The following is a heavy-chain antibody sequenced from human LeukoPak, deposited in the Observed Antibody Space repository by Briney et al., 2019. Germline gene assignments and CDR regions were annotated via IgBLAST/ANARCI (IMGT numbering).Heavy chain of an antibody. V-gene: IGHV3-7*01. J-gene: IGHJ3*01. CDR1: RFTFSSYW. CDR2: IKEDGTHK. Sequence: GGSLRLSCAASRFTFSSYWMSWVRQAPGKGLEWAANIKEDGTHKYYVGSVRGRFTISRDNAKNSLYLQMNSLRAEDTAIYYCAREARGTRAAFDVWGQGTMVTVFS. D-gene: IGHD2-8*01. CDR3: AREARGTRAAFDV.